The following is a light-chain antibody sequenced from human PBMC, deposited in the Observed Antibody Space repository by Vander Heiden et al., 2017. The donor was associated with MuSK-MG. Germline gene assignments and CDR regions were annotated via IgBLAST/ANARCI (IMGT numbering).Light chain of an antibody. V-gene: IGKV1-39*01. CDR3: QQSYNIPWT. J-gene: IGKJ1*01. CDR1: QSVNTY. CDR2: AVS. Sequence: DIQVTQSPPSLSASIEDTITLTCRTSQSVNTYFNWYEQRPGKAPQLLIYAVSSLVTGVPSRFSGRGAGTDFTRTISGLQPEDVATYFCQQSYNIPWTFGAGTKVEV.